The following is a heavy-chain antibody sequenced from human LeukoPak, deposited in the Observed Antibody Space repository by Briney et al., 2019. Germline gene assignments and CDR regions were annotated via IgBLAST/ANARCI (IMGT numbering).Heavy chain of an antibody. J-gene: IGHJ6*02. CDR1: GFTFSTFG. Sequence: PGGSLRLSCVGSGFTFSTFGMFWVRQAPGKGLEWVTKISYLGSHIKYADSVKGRFTISRDNLKNTLYLQMSNLTEDDTAVYFCAKEGLDHCMGSVCHSYGMDVWGHGTTVIVSS. CDR2: ISYLGSHI. CDR3: AKEGLDHCMGSVCHSYGMDV. D-gene: IGHD2-8*01. V-gene: IGHV3-30*18.